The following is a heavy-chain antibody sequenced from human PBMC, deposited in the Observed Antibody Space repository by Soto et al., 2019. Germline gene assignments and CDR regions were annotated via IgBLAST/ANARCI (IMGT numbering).Heavy chain of an antibody. CDR3: ARGPYYYGSGPPLDP. Sequence: PSETLSLTCTVSGGSISSSSYYWSWIRQPPGKGLEWIGYIYYSGSTYYNPSLKSRVTISVDTSKNQFSLKLSSVTAADTAVYYCARGPYYYGSGPPLDPWGQGTLVTVSS. D-gene: IGHD3-10*01. CDR1: GGSISSSSYY. V-gene: IGHV4-30-4*01. CDR2: IYYSGST. J-gene: IGHJ5*02.